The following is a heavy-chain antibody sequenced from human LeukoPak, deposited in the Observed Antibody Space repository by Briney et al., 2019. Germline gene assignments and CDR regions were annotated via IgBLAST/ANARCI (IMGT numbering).Heavy chain of an antibody. CDR1: GGSICIYY. D-gene: IGHD6-13*01. J-gene: IGHJ4*02. CDR3: ARLGYSSSHLDY. CDR2: ISLSVST. Sequence: SETLSLTRTLSGGSICIYYVSCIWPPPREGVWCIGYISLSVSTNYNPSLKSRVTISVDTSQNHFSLKLSSVTAADTPVYYCARLGYSSSHLDYWGQGTLVTVSS. V-gene: IGHV4-59*08.